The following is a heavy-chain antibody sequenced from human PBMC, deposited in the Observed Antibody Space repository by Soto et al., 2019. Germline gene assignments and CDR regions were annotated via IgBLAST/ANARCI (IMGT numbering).Heavy chain of an antibody. CDR1: GGSISSGGYY. Sequence: QVQLQESGPGLVKPSQTLSLTCTVSGGSISSGGYYWSWIRQHPGKGLEWIGYIYYSGSTYYNPSLKSRVTISVDTSKNQCSLKLSSVTAADTAVYYCARERVLLWFGEYPYYFDYWGQGTLVTVSS. J-gene: IGHJ4*02. CDR2: IYYSGST. CDR3: ARERVLLWFGEYPYYFDY. V-gene: IGHV4-31*03. D-gene: IGHD3-10*01.